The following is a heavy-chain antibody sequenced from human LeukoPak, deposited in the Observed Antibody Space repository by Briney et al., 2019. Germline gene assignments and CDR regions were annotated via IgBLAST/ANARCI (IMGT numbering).Heavy chain of an antibody. CDR1: GGSISGSRHY. Sequence: PSETLSLTCTVSGGSISGSRHYWGWIRQPPEKGLEWIGTIFYSGTTYYNPSLKSRVTVSVDTSKNQFSLKLSSVTAADTAAYFCARLAGDYGANYFDYWGQGTLATVSS. D-gene: IGHD4-17*01. CDR2: IFYSGTT. CDR3: ARLAGDYGANYFDY. J-gene: IGHJ4*02. V-gene: IGHV4-39*01.